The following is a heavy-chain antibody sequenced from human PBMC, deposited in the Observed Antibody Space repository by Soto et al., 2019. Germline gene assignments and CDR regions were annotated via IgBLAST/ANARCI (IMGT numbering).Heavy chain of an antibody. J-gene: IGHJ6*02. CDR3: ARAECSNPNCLTAYYSYGWTS. V-gene: IGHV3-48*03. D-gene: IGHD2-2*01. CDR1: GFTFSNFE. CDR2: INTAGSTK. Sequence: VQLVESGGNLVQPGGSLRLSCAASGFTFSNFEMHWVRQAPGKGLEWVSYINTAGSTKYYAESVKGRFTISRDNARNSLFLQMNSLRAEDTAVYYCARAECSNPNCLTAYYSYGWTSGAKGPRSPSP.